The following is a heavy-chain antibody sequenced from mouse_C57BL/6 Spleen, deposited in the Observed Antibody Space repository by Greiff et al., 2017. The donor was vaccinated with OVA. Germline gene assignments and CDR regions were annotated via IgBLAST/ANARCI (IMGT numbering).Heavy chain of an antibody. CDR3: ARGDYDVDYYAMDY. J-gene: IGHJ4*01. V-gene: IGHV5-17*01. CDR2: ISSGGSTT. CDR1: GFTFSDYG. D-gene: IGHD2-4*01. Sequence: DVKLVESGGGLVKPGGSLKLSCAASGFTFSDYGMHWVRQAPEKGLEWVAYISSGGSTTYYADTVKGRFTISRDNAKNTLFLQMTSLRSEDTDMYYCARGDYDVDYYAMDYWGQGTSVTVSS.